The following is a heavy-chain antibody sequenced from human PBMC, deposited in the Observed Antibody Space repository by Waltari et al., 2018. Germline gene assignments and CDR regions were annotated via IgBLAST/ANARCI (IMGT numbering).Heavy chain of an antibody. V-gene: IGHV4-59*01. Sequence: QVQLQESGPGLVKPSETLSLTCTVSGGSISSYYWSWIRQPPGKGLEWIWYIYYSGSTNYNPSLKSRVTISVDTSKNQFSLKLSSVTAADTAVYYCARGPDITGDYDYYYYMDVWGKGTTVTVSS. CDR1: GGSISSYY. J-gene: IGHJ6*03. CDR2: IYYSGST. CDR3: ARGPDITGDYDYYYYMDV. D-gene: IGHD7-27*01.